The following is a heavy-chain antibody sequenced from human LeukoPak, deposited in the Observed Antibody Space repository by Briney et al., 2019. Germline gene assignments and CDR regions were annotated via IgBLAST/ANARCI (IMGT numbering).Heavy chain of an antibody. CDR2: ISSSSSYT. J-gene: IGHJ5*02. D-gene: IGHD3-16*02. CDR1: GFTFSDYY. CDR3: NIVPPNNWFDP. V-gene: IGHV3-11*03. Sequence: GGSLRLSCAASGFTFSDYYMSWIRQAPGKGLEWVSYISSSSSYTYYADSVKGRFTISRDNSKNTLYLQMNSLRAEDTAVYYCNIVPPNNWFDPWGQGTLVTVSS.